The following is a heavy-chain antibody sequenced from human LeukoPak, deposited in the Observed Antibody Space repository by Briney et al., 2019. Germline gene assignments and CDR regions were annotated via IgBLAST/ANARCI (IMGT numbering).Heavy chain of an antibody. CDR2: IYFSGST. CDR3: ARSRGRLLLIDY. J-gene: IGHJ4*02. V-gene: IGHV4-4*07. Sequence: PSETLSLTCTVSGGSISNYYWNWIRKPAGKGLEWIGRIYFSGSTDYNPSLKSRVTMSVDTSKNQFSLNLSSVTAADSAVYYCARSRGRLLLIDYWGQGALVTVSS. CDR1: GGSISNYY. D-gene: IGHD2-15*01.